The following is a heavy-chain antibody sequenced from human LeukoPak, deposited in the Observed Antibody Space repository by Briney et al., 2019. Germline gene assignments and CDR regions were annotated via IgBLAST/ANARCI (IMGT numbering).Heavy chain of an antibody. V-gene: IGHV3-33*01. CDR3: AREVVPLGSFDY. CDR2: IWYDGSNK. J-gene: IGHJ4*02. CDR1: GFTFSSYG. D-gene: IGHD2-2*01. Sequence: PGGSLRLSCAASGFTFSSYGMHWVRQALGKGLEWVAVIWYDGSNKYYADSVKGRFTISRDNSKNTLYLQMNSLRAEDTAVYYCAREVVPLGSFDYWGQGTLVTVSS.